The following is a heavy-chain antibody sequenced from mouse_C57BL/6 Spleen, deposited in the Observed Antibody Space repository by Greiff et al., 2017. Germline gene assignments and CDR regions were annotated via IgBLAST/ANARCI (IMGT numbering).Heavy chain of an antibody. CDR2: INPSSGYT. D-gene: IGHD1-1*01. CDR1: GYTFTSYT. CDR3: ARETTVVTFDY. Sequence: VKLVESGAELARPGASVKMSCKASGYTFTSYTMHWVKQRPGQGLEWIGYINPSSGYTKYNQKFKDKATLTADKSSSTAYMQLSSLTSEDSAVYYCARETTVVTFDYWGQGTTLTVSS. V-gene: IGHV1-4*01. J-gene: IGHJ2*01.